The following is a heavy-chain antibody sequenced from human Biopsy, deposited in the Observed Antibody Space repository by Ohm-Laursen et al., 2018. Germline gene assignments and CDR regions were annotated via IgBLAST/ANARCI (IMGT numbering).Heavy chain of an antibody. D-gene: IGHD3-22*01. CDR2: IFYRGST. CDR1: GGSISNNNYY. V-gene: IGHV4-39*01. Sequence: GTLSLTWSVSGGSISNNNYYWGWIRQPPGKGLEWIGSIFYRGSTHYKPSLKSRVNISVDTSKNQFSLKLNFVTAAGTAVYYCARDYDTSGYYYVSWGQGTLVTVSS. CDR3: ARDYDTSGYYYVS. J-gene: IGHJ5*02.